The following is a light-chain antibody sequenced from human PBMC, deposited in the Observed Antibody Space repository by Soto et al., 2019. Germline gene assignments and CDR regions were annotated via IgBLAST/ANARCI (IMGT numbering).Light chain of an antibody. Sequence: EIVLTQSPATLSLSPGERATISCRASQSVSSYLAWYQQKPGQAPRLLIYHASNRATGIPARFSGSGSGTDFTLTISSLEPEDFAVYYCQQRINWPFTFGPGTKVDIK. J-gene: IGKJ3*01. CDR3: QQRINWPFT. CDR2: HAS. V-gene: IGKV3-11*01. CDR1: QSVSSY.